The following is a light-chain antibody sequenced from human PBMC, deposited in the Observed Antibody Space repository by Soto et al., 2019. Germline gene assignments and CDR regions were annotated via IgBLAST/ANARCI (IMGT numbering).Light chain of an antibody. V-gene: IGLV2-11*01. CDR3: CSYAGSPRYV. J-gene: IGLJ1*01. Sequence: QSALTQPRSVSGSLGQSVTISCTGTSSDVGTYNYVSWYQQHPGKATKVMIYDVSERPSGVPDRFSGSKSGNTASLTISGLQAEDEAEYYCCSYAGSPRYVLGTGTKVTVL. CDR1: SSDVGTYNY. CDR2: DVS.